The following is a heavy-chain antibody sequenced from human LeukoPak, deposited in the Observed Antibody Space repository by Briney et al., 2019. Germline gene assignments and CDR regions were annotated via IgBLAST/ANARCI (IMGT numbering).Heavy chain of an antibody. J-gene: IGHJ4*02. Sequence: GESLKISCKGSGYTFTNYWIWWGRQTPGKGREWLGVIYPGDSDTRYNPSFQGQVTISADESISTAYLQWGSLEASDTAMYYCARLFDSSGYYVDYWGQGTLVTVSS. D-gene: IGHD3-22*01. V-gene: IGHV5-51*01. CDR2: IYPGDSDT. CDR1: GYTFTNYW. CDR3: ARLFDSSGYYVDY.